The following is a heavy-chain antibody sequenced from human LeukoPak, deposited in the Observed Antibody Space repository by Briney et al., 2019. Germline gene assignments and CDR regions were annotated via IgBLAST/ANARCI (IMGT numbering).Heavy chain of an antibody. J-gene: IGHJ6*03. CDR2: IYTTGNT. CDR3: ARDSQDYADDLVYYYYYMDV. V-gene: IGHV4-61*09. Sequence: PSETLSLTCTVSGGSVISGSYYWSWIRQPAGKGLEWIGHIYTTGNTNYNPSLKSRVTISIDMSKNQFSLKLSSVTAADSARYFCARDSQDYADDLVYYYYYMDVWGKGTTVTVSS. CDR1: GGSVISGSYY. D-gene: IGHD4-17*01.